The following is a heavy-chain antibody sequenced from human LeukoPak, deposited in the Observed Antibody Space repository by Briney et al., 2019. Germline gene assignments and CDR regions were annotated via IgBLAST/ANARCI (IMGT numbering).Heavy chain of an antibody. J-gene: IGHJ4*02. Sequence: GGSLRLSCAGSGFTFSDYGMSWVRQAPGKGLEWVSAISGSGGSTYYADSVKGRFTISRDNSKNTLYLQMNSLRAEDTAVYYCAKDLYYYDSSGYYYGPRYFDYWGQGALVTVSS. CDR3: AKDLYYYDSSGYYYGPRYFDY. D-gene: IGHD3-22*01. CDR2: ISGSGGST. V-gene: IGHV3-23*01. CDR1: GFTFSDYG.